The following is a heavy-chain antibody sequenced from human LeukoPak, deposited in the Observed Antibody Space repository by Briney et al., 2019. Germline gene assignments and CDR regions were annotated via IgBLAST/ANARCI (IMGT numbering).Heavy chain of an antibody. Sequence: GGTLRLSCAASGFTFSSYGMSWVRQAPGEGLQWVSGFSASDGSRYYADSVKGRFTISRDNSKNTLYLQMNSLRAEDTAVYYCAKNIGGFDYWGQGTLVTVSS. J-gene: IGHJ4*02. CDR2: FSASDGSR. CDR3: AKNIGGFDY. V-gene: IGHV3-23*01. CDR1: GFTFSSYG. D-gene: IGHD4-23*01.